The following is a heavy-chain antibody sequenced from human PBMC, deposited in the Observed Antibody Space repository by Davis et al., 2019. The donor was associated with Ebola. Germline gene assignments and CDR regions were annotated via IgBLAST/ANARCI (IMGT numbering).Heavy chain of an antibody. CDR2: ISAYNGNT. V-gene: IGHV1-18*01. CDR3: ARGITMVQGVSWFDP. J-gene: IGHJ5*02. Sequence: ASVKVSCKASGYTFTSYGISWVRQAPGQGLEWMGWISAYNGNTNYAQKLQGRVTMTTDASTSTAYMELRSLRSDDTAVYYCARGITMVQGVSWFDPWGQGTLVTVSS. CDR1: GYTFTSYG. D-gene: IGHD3-10*01.